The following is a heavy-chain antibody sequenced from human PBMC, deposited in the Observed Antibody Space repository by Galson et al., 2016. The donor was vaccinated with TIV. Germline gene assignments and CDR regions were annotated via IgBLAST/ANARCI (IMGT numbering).Heavy chain of an antibody. J-gene: IGHJ5*02. D-gene: IGHD3-3*01. V-gene: IGHV3-48*02. Sequence: LRLSCAASGFTFSNYNMNWVRQAPGKGLEWVSYISTASITIHYADSVKGRFTISREDAKNSLYLQMNSLRDEDTAVYYCARDLDNDDVWTPFDPWGQGTLVIVSS. CDR3: ARDLDNDDVWTPFDP. CDR2: ISTASITI. CDR1: GFTFSNYN.